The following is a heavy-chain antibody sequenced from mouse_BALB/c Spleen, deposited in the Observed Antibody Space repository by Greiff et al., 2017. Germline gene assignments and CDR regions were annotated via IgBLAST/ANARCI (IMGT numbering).Heavy chain of an antibody. D-gene: IGHD2-2*01. J-gene: IGHJ4*01. Sequence: VQLQESGPGLVAPSQSLSITCTVSGFSLTGYGVNWVRQPPGKGLEWLGMIWGDGSTDYNSALKSRLSISKDNSKSQVFLKMNSLQTDDTARYYCASYGYYYAMDYWGQGTSVTVSS. CDR1: GFSLTGYG. CDR2: IWGDGST. CDR3: ASYGYYYAMDY. V-gene: IGHV2-6-7*01.